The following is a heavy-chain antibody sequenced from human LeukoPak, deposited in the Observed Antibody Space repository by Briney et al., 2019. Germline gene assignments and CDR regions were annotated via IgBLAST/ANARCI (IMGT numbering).Heavy chain of an antibody. CDR1: GYTFTGYY. CDR3: ARARHYDDSSGYSDY. CDR2: INPNSGGT. V-gene: IGHV1-2*02. Sequence: ASVKVSCKASGYTFTGYYMHWVRQAPGQGLEWMGWINPNSGGTNYAQKFQGRVTMTRDTSISTAYMELSRLRSDDTAVYYCARARHYDDSSGYSDYWGQGTLVTVSS. D-gene: IGHD3-22*01. J-gene: IGHJ4*02.